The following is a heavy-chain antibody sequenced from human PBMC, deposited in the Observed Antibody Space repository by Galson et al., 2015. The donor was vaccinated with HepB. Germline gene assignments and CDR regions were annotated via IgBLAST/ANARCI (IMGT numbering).Heavy chain of an antibody. Sequence: TLSLTCAVSGGSINSGAYSWSWIRQPPGKGLGWIGYIYDSGNTYYNPSLKSRVSISLDTSKKQFSLNLRSVTAADTAVDYCARASPGYAYGTGDAFDIWGQGTLVTVSA. V-gene: IGHV4-30-4*07. CDR3: ARASPGYAYGTGDAFDI. CDR1: GGSINSGAYS. J-gene: IGHJ3*02. CDR2: IYDSGNT. D-gene: IGHD5-18*01.